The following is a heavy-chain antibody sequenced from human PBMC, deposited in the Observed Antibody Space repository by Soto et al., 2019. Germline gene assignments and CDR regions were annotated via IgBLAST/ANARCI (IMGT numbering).Heavy chain of an antibody. CDR3: ASNAFDY. D-gene: IGHD2-8*01. J-gene: IGHJ4*02. CDR2: IHTANGTT. Sequence: QVQFLQSGTEVKKPGASVKVSCKTSGYIFTDYPIHWVRQAPGRGLEWVGWIHTANGTTRYSPKLQGRISLRTDTAASTAYMEVTRLTFEDPALYYCASNAFDYWGQGTLVAVSP. V-gene: IGHV1-3*04. CDR1: GYIFTDYP.